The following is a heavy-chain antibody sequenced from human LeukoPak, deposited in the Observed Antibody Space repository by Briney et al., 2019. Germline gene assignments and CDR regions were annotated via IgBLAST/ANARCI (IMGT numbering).Heavy chain of an antibody. CDR3: AGPRTYYDFWRGYPPFDY. J-gene: IGHJ4*02. V-gene: IGHV1-69*01. CDR1: GGTFINYA. D-gene: IGHD3-3*01. CDR2: IITNFGTT. Sequence: SVKVSCKASGGTFINYAISWVRQAPGQGLEWMGGIITNFGTTNYARKYQGRVTITADESTSTVYMGLSSLRSEDTAVYYCAGPRTYYDFWRGYPPFDYWGQGTLVTVSS.